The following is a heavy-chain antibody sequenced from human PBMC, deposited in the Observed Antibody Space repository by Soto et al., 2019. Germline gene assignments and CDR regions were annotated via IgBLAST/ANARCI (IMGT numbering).Heavy chain of an antibody. D-gene: IGHD6-13*01. V-gene: IGHV3-33*01. J-gene: IGHJ4*02. CDR2: VWYDGTNK. Sequence: QVQLVESGGGVVQPGRSLRLSCEASGFTFKSYGMHWVRQAPGTGLEWVAVVWYDGTNKKYADSVKGRFNIYRDNSKNTRYLQMDSLRAEDTGIYYCARGGHSSSWYRLEAYFFDYWGQGSLVTVPS. CDR3: ARGGHSSSWYRLEAYFFDY. CDR1: GFTFKSYG.